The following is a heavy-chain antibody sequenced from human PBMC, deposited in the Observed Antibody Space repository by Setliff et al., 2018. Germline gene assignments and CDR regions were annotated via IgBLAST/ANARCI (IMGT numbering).Heavy chain of an antibody. CDR2: INPNSGGT. D-gene: IGHD4-17*01. CDR3: ARDLIDPDYGDYLSFYYYGMDV. V-gene: IGHV1-2*06. CDR1: GYTFTGYY. Sequence: ASVKVSCKASGYTFTGYYMHWVRQAPGQGLEWMGRINPNSGGTNYAQKFQGRVTMTSDTSISTAYMELGRLRSDDTAVYFCARDLIDPDYGDYLSFYYYGMDVWGQGTTVTVSS. J-gene: IGHJ6*02.